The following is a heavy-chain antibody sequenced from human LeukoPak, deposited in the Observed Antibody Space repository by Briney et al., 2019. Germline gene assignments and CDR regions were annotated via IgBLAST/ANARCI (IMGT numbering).Heavy chain of an antibody. CDR1: GYSFTSYW. Sequence: GESLRISCKGSGYSFTSYWISWVRQMPGKGLGWMGKIDPSDSYTNYSPSFQGHVTISADKSISTAYLQWSSLKASDTAMYYCVATNYYYYGLDVWGKGTTVTVSS. D-gene: IGHD1-1*01. CDR2: IDPSDSYT. V-gene: IGHV5-10-1*01. J-gene: IGHJ6*04. CDR3: VATNYYYYGLDV.